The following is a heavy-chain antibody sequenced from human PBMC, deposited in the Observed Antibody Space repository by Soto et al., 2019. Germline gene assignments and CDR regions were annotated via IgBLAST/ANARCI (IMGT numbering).Heavy chain of an antibody. Sequence: SVKVSCKASGGTFSSYAISWVRQAPGQGLEWMGGIIPVFGTANYAQKFQGRVTITADESTSTAYMELSSLRSEDTAVYYCARDQQQLVRRHYYYGMDVWGQGTTVTVSS. D-gene: IGHD6-13*01. CDR3: ARDQQQLVRRHYYYGMDV. V-gene: IGHV1-69*13. CDR1: GGTFSSYA. CDR2: IIPVFGTA. J-gene: IGHJ6*02.